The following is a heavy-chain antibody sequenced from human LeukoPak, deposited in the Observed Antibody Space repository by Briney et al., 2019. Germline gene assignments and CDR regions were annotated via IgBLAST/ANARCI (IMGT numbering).Heavy chain of an antibody. CDR1: GFTFSGFS. CDR2: ISSSSSYI. V-gene: IGHV3-21*01. J-gene: IGHJ5*02. D-gene: IGHD5-12*01. CDR3: ARDGGGYRFYNWFDP. Sequence: GGSLRLSCAASGFTFSGFSMNWVRQAPGKGLEWVSFISSSSSYIHYADSVKGRFTISRDNAKNSLYLQMNSLRAEDTAVYYCARDGGGYRFYNWFDPWGQGTLVTVSS.